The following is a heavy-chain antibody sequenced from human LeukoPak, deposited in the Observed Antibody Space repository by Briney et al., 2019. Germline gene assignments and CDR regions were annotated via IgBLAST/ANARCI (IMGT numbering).Heavy chain of an antibody. CDR2: FHLDGRP. CDR1: GGSVTNTNW. D-gene: IGHD3-10*01. J-gene: IGHJ4*02. Sequence: PSGTLSLTCGVSGGSVTNTNWWTWVRHPQGKGLERIGEFHLDGRPTYNPPLKSRVTISVATSKNQCSLKLTSVTAANSAVYLCARHQSRGSLDYWGQGTLVSVSS. CDR3: ARHQSRGSLDY. V-gene: IGHV4-4*02.